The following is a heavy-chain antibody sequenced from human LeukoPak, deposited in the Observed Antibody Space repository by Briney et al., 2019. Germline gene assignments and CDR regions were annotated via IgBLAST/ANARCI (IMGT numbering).Heavy chain of an antibody. Sequence: SVKVSCKAFGGTFSSYAISWVRQAPGQGLEWMGRIIPIFGTANYAQKFQGRVTITTDESTSTACMELSSLRSEDTAVYYCARDLLIIAAASPLEYWGQGTLVTVSS. J-gene: IGHJ4*02. CDR1: GGTFSSYA. V-gene: IGHV1-69*05. CDR2: IIPIFGTA. D-gene: IGHD6-13*01. CDR3: ARDLLIIAAASPLEY.